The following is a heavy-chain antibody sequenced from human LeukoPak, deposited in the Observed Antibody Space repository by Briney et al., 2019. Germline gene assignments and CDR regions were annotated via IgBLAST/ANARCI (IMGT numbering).Heavy chain of an antibody. CDR1: GGSISSYY. Sequence: PETLSLTCTVSGGSISSYYWSWIRQPPGKGLEWIGYIYYSGSTNHNPSLKSRVTISVDTSKNQFSLKLSSVTAADTAVYYCARGYSNGYPFDYWGQGTLVTVSS. J-gene: IGHJ4*02. CDR3: ARGYSNGYPFDY. V-gene: IGHV4-59*08. CDR2: IYYSGST. D-gene: IGHD5-18*01.